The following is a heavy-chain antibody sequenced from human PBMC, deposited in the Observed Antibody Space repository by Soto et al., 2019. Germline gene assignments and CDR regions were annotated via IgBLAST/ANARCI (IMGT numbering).Heavy chain of an antibody. CDR2: IYKSGIT. Sequence: QVQLQESGPGLVKPSETLSLTCSVSGGSISSFYWSWIRQPPGKGLEWIGFIYKSGITNYNPSLKSRVTISVDMFKDQFSLKLRSVTAADTAVYYCARAPAYCGGDCFYFDYWGQGTLVTVSS. CDR1: GGSISSFY. CDR3: ARAPAYCGGDCFYFDY. V-gene: IGHV4-59*01. D-gene: IGHD2-21*02. J-gene: IGHJ4*02.